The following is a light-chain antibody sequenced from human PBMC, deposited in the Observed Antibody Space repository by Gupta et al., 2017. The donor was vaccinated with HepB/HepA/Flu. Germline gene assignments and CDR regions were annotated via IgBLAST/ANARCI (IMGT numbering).Light chain of an antibody. V-gene: IGKV1-5*03. J-gene: IGKJ2*04. CDR1: QNIGNS. CDR2: KAS. Sequence: DLQMTQSPSTLSASVGDRVTVACRASQNIGNSLAWYQQKPGKAPKVLIYKASNLESGVPSRFSGSGNGTDFNLTSSGRQHDDFANYYCQQDDRSCSFGQGTKVDIK. CDR3: QQDDRSCS.